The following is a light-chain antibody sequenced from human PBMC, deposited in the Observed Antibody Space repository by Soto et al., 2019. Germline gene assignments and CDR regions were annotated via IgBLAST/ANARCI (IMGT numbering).Light chain of an antibody. V-gene: IGKV1-5*03. CDR3: QQYNSYSCT. J-gene: IGKJ2*01. Sequence: DIQMTQSPSTLSASVGDRVTVACRASQSINNWLAWYQQKPGKAPKLLIYKASTLESGVPSRFSGGGSGTEFALTISSLQPDDFATYYCQQYNSYSCTFGQGTKVDIK. CDR2: KAS. CDR1: QSINNW.